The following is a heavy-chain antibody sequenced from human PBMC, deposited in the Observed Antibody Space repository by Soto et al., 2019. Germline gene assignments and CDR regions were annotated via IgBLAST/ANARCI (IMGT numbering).Heavy chain of an antibody. CDR1: GGTFSSYA. CDR3: ARSMVRGVINNWFDP. CDR2: IIPIFGTA. J-gene: IGHJ5*02. Sequence: GASVKVSCKASGGTFSSYAISWVRQAPGQGLEWMGGIIPIFGTANYAQRFQGRVTITADESTSTAYMELSSLRSEDTAVYYCARSMVRGVINNWFDPWGQGTLVTVSS. D-gene: IGHD3-10*01. V-gene: IGHV1-69*13.